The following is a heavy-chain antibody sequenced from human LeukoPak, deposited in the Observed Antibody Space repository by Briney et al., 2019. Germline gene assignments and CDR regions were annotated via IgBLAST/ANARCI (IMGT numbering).Heavy chain of an antibody. Sequence: GGSLRLSCAASGFTFRSFAVTWVRQAPGKGLEWVSVISGSGDSTYYADSVKGRFTISRDNAKNTLYLQMNSLRAEDTAVYYCARELPFDYWGQGTLVTVSS. J-gene: IGHJ4*02. CDR1: GFTFRSFA. V-gene: IGHV3-23*01. CDR3: ARELPFDY. D-gene: IGHD2-15*01. CDR2: ISGSGDST.